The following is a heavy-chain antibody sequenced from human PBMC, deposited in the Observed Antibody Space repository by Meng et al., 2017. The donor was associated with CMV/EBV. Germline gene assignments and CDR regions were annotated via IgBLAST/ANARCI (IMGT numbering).Heavy chain of an antibody. Sequence: GESLKISRAASGFVFSSYEMSWVRRTPGKGLEWISYIDTSGNTIYYADSVKGRFTISRDNVKRSLYLLMESLRAEDTAVYYCARIFCTTTDCYYDYWGRGTLVTVSS. J-gene: IGHJ4*02. CDR3: ARIFCTTTDCYYDY. CDR1: GFVFSSYE. D-gene: IGHD2-8*01. V-gene: IGHV3-48*03. CDR2: IDTSGNTI.